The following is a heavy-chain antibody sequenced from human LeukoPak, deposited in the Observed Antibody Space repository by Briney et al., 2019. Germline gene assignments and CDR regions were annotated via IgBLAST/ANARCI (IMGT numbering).Heavy chain of an antibody. V-gene: IGHV3-23*01. D-gene: IGHD6-19*01. CDR2: IAAAGGGG. Sequence: GSLRLSCAASGFTFRSYVMSWVRQAPGKGLEWVSAIAAAGGGGYHADSVKGRLSISRDNFKNTLYLQMNSLRAEDTAVYYCAKVNPPRGGRSGWYEANDYWGQGTLVIVSS. J-gene: IGHJ4*02. CDR3: AKVNPPRGGRSGWYEANDY. CDR1: GFTFRSYV.